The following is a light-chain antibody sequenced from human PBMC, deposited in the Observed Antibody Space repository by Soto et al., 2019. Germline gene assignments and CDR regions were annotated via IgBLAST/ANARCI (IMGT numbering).Light chain of an antibody. CDR1: SSDVGGFNY. V-gene: IGLV2-8*01. Sequence: QSALTQPPSASGSPGQSVTISCTGTSSDVGGFNYVSWYQQHPGKAPKLIISEVSERPSGVPDRFSGSKSGNTASLTVSGLQAEDEAEYYCSSYAGSNNLVFGGGTKLTVL. CDR2: EVS. J-gene: IGLJ3*02. CDR3: SSYAGSNNLV.